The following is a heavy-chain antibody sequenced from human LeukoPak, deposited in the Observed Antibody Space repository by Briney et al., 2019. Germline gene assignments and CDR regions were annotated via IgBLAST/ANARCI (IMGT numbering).Heavy chain of an antibody. CDR1: LDSTTSNF. CDR2: IHRGGSP. J-gene: IGHJ4*02. CDR3: AREILGGFNPGAY. V-gene: IGHV4-4*02. D-gene: IGHD1-14*01. Sequence: PSETLSLTCTVSLDSTTSNFWSWVRQPPGKGLEWIGEIHRGGSPNYNPSIQSRVTISIDRSRNQIVLELSSVTAADTAVYYCAREILGGFNPGAYWGQGTLVTVSS.